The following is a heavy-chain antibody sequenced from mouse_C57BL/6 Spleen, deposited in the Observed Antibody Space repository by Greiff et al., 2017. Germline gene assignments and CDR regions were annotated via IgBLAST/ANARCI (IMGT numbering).Heavy chain of an antibody. CDR2: IYPGDGDT. V-gene: IGHV1-80*01. CDR1: GYAFSSYW. Sequence: QVQLQQSGAELVKPGASVKISCKASGYAFSSYWMNWVKQRPGKGLEGIGQIYPGDGDTNYNGKFKGKATLTADKSSSTAYMQLSSLTSEDSAVYFCARKDYSNWYFDVWGTGTTVTVSS. J-gene: IGHJ1*03. CDR3: ARKDYSNWYFDV. D-gene: IGHD2-12*01.